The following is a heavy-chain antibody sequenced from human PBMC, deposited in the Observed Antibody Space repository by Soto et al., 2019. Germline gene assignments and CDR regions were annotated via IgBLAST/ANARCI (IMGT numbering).Heavy chain of an antibody. D-gene: IGHD3-22*01. CDR2: ISSSSSYI. Sequence: ESGGGLVKPGGSLRLSCAASGFTFSSYSMNWVRQAPGKGLEWVSSISSSSSYIYYADSVKGRFTISRDNAKNSLYLQMNSLRAEDTAVYYCAREAYYYDSSGYYRTGRVDYWGQGTLVTVSS. V-gene: IGHV3-21*01. CDR3: AREAYYYDSSGYYRTGRVDY. J-gene: IGHJ4*02. CDR1: GFTFSSYS.